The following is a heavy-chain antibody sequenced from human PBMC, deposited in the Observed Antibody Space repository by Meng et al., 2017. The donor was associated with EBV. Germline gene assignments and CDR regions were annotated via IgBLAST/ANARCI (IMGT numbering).Heavy chain of an antibody. Sequence: QLVEFAAGGKKPGSSVKASCNTSGGPFRYYAISWVRQAPGQGLEWLGGFLPRLGAPNYAQKFHGRVKITADESTSTHYMDLSSLRSEDTAIYYCASESGRGYTPDYWGQGTLVTVSS. D-gene: IGHD3-10*01. J-gene: IGHJ4*02. V-gene: IGHV1-69*01. CDR1: GGPFRYYA. CDR3: ASESGRGYTPDY. CDR2: FLPRLGAP.